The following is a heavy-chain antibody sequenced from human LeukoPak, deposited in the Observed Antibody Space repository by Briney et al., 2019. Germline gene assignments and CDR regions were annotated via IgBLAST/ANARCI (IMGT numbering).Heavy chain of an antibody. CDR2: IYDSGST. J-gene: IGHJ3*02. CDR1: GASISSYY. Sequence: SETLSLTCTVSGASISSYYWSWIRQPPGKGLEWIGYIYDSGSTNYNPSLKSRVTISVDTSKNQLSLKLSSVTAADTAVYYCACLTTADAFDIWGQGTMVTVSS. V-gene: IGHV4-59*01. D-gene: IGHD3-22*01. CDR3: ACLTTADAFDI.